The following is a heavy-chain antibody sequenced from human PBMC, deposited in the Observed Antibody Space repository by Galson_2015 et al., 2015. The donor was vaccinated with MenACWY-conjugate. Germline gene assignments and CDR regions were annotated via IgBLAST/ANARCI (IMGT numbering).Heavy chain of an antibody. CDR3: AKEGEDIVVVVAATPTIDY. J-gene: IGHJ4*02. CDR2: ISYDGSNK. D-gene: IGHD2-15*01. Sequence: SLRLSCAASGFTFSSYAMHWVRQAPGKGLEWVAVISYDGSNKYYADSVKGRFTISRDNSKNTLYLQMNSLRAEDTAVYYCAKEGEDIVVVVAATPTIDYWGQGTLVTVSS. V-gene: IGHV3-30*04. CDR1: GFTFSSYA.